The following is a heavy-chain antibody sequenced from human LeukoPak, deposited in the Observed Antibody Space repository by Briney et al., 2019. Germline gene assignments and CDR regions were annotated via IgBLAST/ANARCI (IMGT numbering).Heavy chain of an antibody. J-gene: IGHJ5*01. V-gene: IGHV3-23*01. D-gene: IGHD2-21*02. CDR3: AKDRVLLHFDTLFDS. CDR2: ISGSGETI. CDR1: GFSFSNYA. Sequence: GGSLRLSCAGSGFSFSNYAMSWVRQARGKGLEWVSGISGSGETIYYADSVKGRFTISRDNSKKTVYLQMNSLTAEDTAVYYCAKDRVLLHFDTLFDSWGQGILVTVSS.